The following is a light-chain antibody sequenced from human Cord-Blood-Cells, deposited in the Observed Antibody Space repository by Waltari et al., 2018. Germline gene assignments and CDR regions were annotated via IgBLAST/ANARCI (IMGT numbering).Light chain of an antibody. Sequence: SSELTQDPAVSVALGQTVRITCQGDGLRSYYACWYQQKPGQAPVLVIYGKNNRPSGIPDRFSGSSSGNTASLTITGAQAEDEADYYCNSRDSSGNHVVFGGGTKLTVL. V-gene: IGLV3-19*01. CDR1: GLRSYY. CDR2: GKN. J-gene: IGLJ2*01. CDR3: NSRDSSGNHVV.